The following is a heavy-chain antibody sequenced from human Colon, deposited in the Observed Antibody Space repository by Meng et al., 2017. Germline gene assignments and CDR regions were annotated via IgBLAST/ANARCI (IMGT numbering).Heavy chain of an antibody. CDR2: ISYTGNT. V-gene: IGHV4-59*01. CDR1: GGSISGYM. CDR3: ARGVGAFV. J-gene: IGHJ4*02. Sequence: SETLSLTCTVSGGSISGYMWSWIRQPPGKGLEWLGYISYTGNTNHNPSLRGRVTMSVDTSKNQFSLTLTSVTAGDTAVYYCARGVGAFVWGQGTLVTVSS. D-gene: IGHD1-26*01.